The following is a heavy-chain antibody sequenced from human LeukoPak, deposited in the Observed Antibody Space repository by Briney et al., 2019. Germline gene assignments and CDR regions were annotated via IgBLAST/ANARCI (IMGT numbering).Heavy chain of an antibody. CDR1: GDSISSGNYY. J-gene: IGHJ5*02. CDR3: ARSGCSSASCYVREPSNCPACWFDP. CDR2: ISYRGRA. V-gene: IGHV4-31*03. D-gene: IGHD2-2*01. Sequence: SETLSLTCTVSGDSISSGNYYWRWIPQHPGKGLEWIVYISYRGRAYHNPSLKSRVTISVDTSKRQFSLKLSSVTAADTAVYYCARSGCSSASCYVREPSNCPACWFDPWGQGTLVTVSS.